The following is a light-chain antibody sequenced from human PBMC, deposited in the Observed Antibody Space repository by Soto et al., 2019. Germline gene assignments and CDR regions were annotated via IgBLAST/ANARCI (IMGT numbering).Light chain of an antibody. Sequence: QSVLTQPRSVSGSPGPSVTISCTGTSSDVGGYHSVSWYQQYPDRAPKFIIYDVSKRPSGVPDRFSGSKSGNTASLTISGLQAEDEADYYCCSYAGSYTYVFGTGTKVTVL. V-gene: IGLV2-11*01. J-gene: IGLJ1*01. CDR2: DVS. CDR3: CSYAGSYTYV. CDR1: SSDVGGYHS.